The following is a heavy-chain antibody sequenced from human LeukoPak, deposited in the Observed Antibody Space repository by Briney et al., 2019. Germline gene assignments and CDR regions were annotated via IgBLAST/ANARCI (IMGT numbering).Heavy chain of an antibody. CDR2: VSGSGSST. CDR3: AKGVSAVVPHALDS. Sequence: GGSLRLSCAASGFTFSSYAMSWVRQAPGKGLEWVSAVSGSGSSTYYADSEKGRFTISRDNSKNTLYLQMNSLRAEDTAVYYCAKGVSAVVPHALDSWGQGTLVTVSS. CDR1: GFTFSSYA. J-gene: IGHJ4*02. D-gene: IGHD2-15*01. V-gene: IGHV3-23*01.